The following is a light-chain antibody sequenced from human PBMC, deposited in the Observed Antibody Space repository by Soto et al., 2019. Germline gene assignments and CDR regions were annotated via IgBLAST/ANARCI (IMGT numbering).Light chain of an antibody. CDR2: LNSDGSY. J-gene: IGLJ1*01. CDR1: SGHSSYA. Sequence: QLVLTQSPSASASLGASVKLTCTLSSGHSSYAIAWHQQQPEKGPRYLMKLNSDGSYSKGDGIPDRFSGSSSGAERYLTISSLQSEDEADYYCQTWGTGIRVFGTGTKLTVL. CDR3: QTWGTGIRV. V-gene: IGLV4-69*01.